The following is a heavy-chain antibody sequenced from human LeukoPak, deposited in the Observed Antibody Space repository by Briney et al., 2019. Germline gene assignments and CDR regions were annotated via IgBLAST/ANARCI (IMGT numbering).Heavy chain of an antibody. D-gene: IGHD3-22*01. CDR2: IDNAGSIT. CDR1: GFTFSNYW. J-gene: IGHJ4*02. Sequence: GGSLRLSCAASGFTFSNYWIHWVRQARGEGLVRVSRIDNAGSITTYADSVKGRFTISRENAENTLYLQMNSLRVEDTAVYYCVRSAFHAGSGNYYDYWGQGTLVTVSS. CDR3: VRSAFHAGSGNYYDY. V-gene: IGHV3-74*03.